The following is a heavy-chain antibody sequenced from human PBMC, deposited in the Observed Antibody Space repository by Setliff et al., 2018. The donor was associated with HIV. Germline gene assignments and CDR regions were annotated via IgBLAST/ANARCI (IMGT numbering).Heavy chain of an antibody. CDR2: ISVYNGNT. CDR1: GYTFLNYG. D-gene: IGHD2-15*01. Sequence: ASVKVSCKASGYTFLNYGINWVRQAPGQGLEWMGWISVYNGNTNYARKLQGRVTMTTDTSTRTVYMELRSLRSDDTAMYYCARDRLYCSRGSCYPNWFDSWGQGTLVTVSS. CDR3: ARDRLYCSRGSCYPNWFDS. V-gene: IGHV1-18*01. J-gene: IGHJ5*01.